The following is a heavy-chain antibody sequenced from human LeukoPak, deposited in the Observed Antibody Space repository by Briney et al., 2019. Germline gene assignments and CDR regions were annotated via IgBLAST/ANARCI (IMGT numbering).Heavy chain of an antibody. CDR3: ATSPGFGESYYSYGMDV. V-gene: IGHV4-4*07. CDR1: VGSISSYY. CDR2: IYTSGST. Sequence: SETLSLTRTVSVGSISSYYWSWIRQPAGKGLEWIGRIYTSGSTNYNPSLKSRVTMSVDTSKNQFSLKVSSVTAADTAVYYCATSPGFGESYYSYGMDVWGQGTTVTVSS. D-gene: IGHD3-10*01. J-gene: IGHJ6*02.